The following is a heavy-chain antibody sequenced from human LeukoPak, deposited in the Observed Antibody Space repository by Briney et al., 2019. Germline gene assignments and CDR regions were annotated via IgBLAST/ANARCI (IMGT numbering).Heavy chain of an antibody. CDR1: GYTFTSYY. CDR3: ARDKGITIFGVAKYYFDY. J-gene: IGHJ4*02. V-gene: IGHV1-46*01. D-gene: IGHD3-3*01. CDR2: INPSGGST. Sequence: ASVKVSCKASGYTFTSYYMHWVRQAPGQGLEWMGIINPSGGSTSYAQKFQGRVTMTRDTSTSTVYMELSSLRSEDTAVYYCARDKGITIFGVAKYYFDYWGQGTPVTVSS.